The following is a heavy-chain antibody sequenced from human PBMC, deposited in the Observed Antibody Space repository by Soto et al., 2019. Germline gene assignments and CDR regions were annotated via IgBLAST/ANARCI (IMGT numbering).Heavy chain of an antibody. J-gene: IGHJ6*02. CDR1: GFTFSSYE. CDR3: VFDFWSGGGWDV. Sequence: EVQLVESGGGLVQPGGSLRLSCAASGFTFSSYEMNWVRQAPGKGLEWVSYISSSGSTIYYADSVNGRFTISRDNAKNSLYLQMNSLRAEDTAVYYCVFDFWSGGGWDVWGQGTTVTVSS. D-gene: IGHD3-3*01. CDR2: ISSSGSTI. V-gene: IGHV3-48*03.